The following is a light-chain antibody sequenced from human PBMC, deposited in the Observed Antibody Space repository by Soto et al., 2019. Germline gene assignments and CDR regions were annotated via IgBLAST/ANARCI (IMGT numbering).Light chain of an antibody. CDR3: QQYDNWPPWT. Sequence: EIVLTQSPVTLSLSPGERATLSCRASQSVSSSYLAWYQQKPGQAPRLLIYGASTRATGVPPRFSGSGSGTEFTLTISSLQSDDFAVYYCQQYDNWPPWTFGQGTKVDI. V-gene: IGKV3-15*01. J-gene: IGKJ1*01. CDR1: QSVSSSY. CDR2: GAS.